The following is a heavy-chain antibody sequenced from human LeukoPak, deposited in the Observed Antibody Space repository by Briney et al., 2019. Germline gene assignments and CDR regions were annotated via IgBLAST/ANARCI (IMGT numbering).Heavy chain of an antibody. Sequence: SVKVSCKASGGTFSSYAISWVRQAPGQRLEWMGGIIPIFGTANYAQKFQGRVTITADKSTSTAYMELSSLRSEDTAVYYCARGGIAAAGTSVDYWGQGTLVTVSS. J-gene: IGHJ4*02. CDR2: IIPIFGTA. CDR1: GGTFSSYA. D-gene: IGHD6-13*01. V-gene: IGHV1-69*06. CDR3: ARGGIAAAGTSVDY.